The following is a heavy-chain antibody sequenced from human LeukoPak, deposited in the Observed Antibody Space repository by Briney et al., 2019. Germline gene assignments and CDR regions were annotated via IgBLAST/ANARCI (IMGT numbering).Heavy chain of an antibody. Sequence: GASVKVSCKASGYTFSNYGISWVRQAPGQGLEWMGWISGNNGNTNYAQNFQGRVTMTIDTSTTTAYMEVRSLTSDDTAMYYCTRDLLAAGGTEAYFDYWGQGTLVTVPS. CDR1: GYTFSNYG. D-gene: IGHD6-13*01. CDR2: ISGNNGNT. V-gene: IGHV1-18*01. CDR3: TRDLLAAGGTEAYFDY. J-gene: IGHJ4*02.